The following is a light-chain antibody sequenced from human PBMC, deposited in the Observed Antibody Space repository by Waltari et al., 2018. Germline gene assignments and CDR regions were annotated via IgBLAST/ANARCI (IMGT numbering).Light chain of an antibody. CDR1: SSAVVGYHY. J-gene: IGLJ2*01. CDR3: CSYAGTYTPL. CDR2: DVT. Sequence: QSALPQPRSVSGSPGQSVAISCPGTSSAVVGYHYFSWYQQYPGTAPKLIIYDVTKRPSGVPDRFSGSKSGNTASLTISGLQAEDEADYYCCSYAGTYTPLFGGGTKLTVL. V-gene: IGLV2-11*01.